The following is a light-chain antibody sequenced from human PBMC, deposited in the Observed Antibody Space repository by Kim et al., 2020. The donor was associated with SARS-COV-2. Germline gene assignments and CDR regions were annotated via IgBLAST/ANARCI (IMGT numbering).Light chain of an antibody. V-gene: IGKV3-20*01. CDR1: QTISSSY. Sequence: SPGERATLSCRASQTISSSYLVWYQQKPGQAPRLLIYGASSRATGIPDKFSGSGSGTDFTLTISRLEPEDFAVYYCQQYGSSPSTFGQGTRLEIK. J-gene: IGKJ5*01. CDR2: GAS. CDR3: QQYGSSPST.